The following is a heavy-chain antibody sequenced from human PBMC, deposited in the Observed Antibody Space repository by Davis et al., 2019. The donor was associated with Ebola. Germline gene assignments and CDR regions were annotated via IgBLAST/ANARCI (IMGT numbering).Heavy chain of an antibody. CDR2: INPNSGGT. CDR3: ARGIPGIAVDGPDY. CDR1: GYTFTTYS. J-gene: IGHJ4*02. Sequence: AASVKVSCKASGYTFTTYSISWVRQAPGKGLEWMGRINPNSGGTNYAQKFQGRVTMTRDTSISTAYMELSRLRSDDTAVYYCARGIPGIAVDGPDYWGQGTLVTVSS. V-gene: IGHV1-2*06. D-gene: IGHD6-19*01.